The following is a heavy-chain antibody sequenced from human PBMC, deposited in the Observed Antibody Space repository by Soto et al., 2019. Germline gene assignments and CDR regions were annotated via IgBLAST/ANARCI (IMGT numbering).Heavy chain of an antibody. CDR2: INPDKGNT. D-gene: IGHD2-15*01. J-gene: IGHJ6*02. CDR1: GYTFSNYP. Sequence: ASVKFSCKAFGYTFSNYPIHWVRQAPGQSLEWLGWINPDKGNTKYSQTFQGRVTITRDTSAKTAYVELSSLISEDTAVYYCARDSGIVALYALDVWGQGTTVTVSS. V-gene: IGHV1-3*01. CDR3: ARDSGIVALYALDV.